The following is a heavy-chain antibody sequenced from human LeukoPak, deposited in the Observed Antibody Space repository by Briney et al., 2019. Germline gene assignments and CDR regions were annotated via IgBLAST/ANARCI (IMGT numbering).Heavy chain of an antibody. CDR3: ARETRGYCSGGSCVHFDY. CDR1: GGTFSSHA. CDR2: IIPIFGTA. J-gene: IGHJ4*02. D-gene: IGHD2-15*01. Sequence: SVKVSCKASGGTFSSHAISWVRQAPGQGLEWMGGIIPIFGTANYAQKFQGRVTITTDESTSTAYMELSSLRSEDTAVYYCARETRGYCSGGSCVHFDYWGQGTLVTVSS. V-gene: IGHV1-69*05.